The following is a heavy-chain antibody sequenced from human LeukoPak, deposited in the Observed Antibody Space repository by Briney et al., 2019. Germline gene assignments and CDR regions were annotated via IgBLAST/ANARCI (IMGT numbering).Heavy chain of an antibody. D-gene: IGHD6-19*01. CDR3: AREITLIAVAAHFDS. Sequence: SETLSLTCTVSGGSVSSRSNYWGWIRQRPGKGLEWIGSIYYSGSTSYNPSLNSRVTISVDRSKNQFSLNLTSVTAADTAVYYCAREITLIAVAAHFDSWGQETLVTASS. J-gene: IGHJ4*02. V-gene: IGHV4-39*07. CDR2: IYYSGST. CDR1: GGSVSSRSNY.